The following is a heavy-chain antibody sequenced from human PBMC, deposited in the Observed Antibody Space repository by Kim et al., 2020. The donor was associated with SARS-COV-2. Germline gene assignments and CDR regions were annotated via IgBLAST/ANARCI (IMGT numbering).Heavy chain of an antibody. CDR2: INPSGGST. J-gene: IGHJ6*02. Sequence: ASVKVSCKASGYTFTSYYMHWVRQAPGQGLEWMGIINPSGGSTSYAQKFQGRVTMTRDTSTSTVYMELSSLRSEDTAVYYCARGLTTMVRGVRSYYYGMDVWGQGTTVTVSS. D-gene: IGHD3-10*01. CDR1: GYTFTSYY. CDR3: ARGLTTMVRGVRSYYYGMDV. V-gene: IGHV1-46*01.